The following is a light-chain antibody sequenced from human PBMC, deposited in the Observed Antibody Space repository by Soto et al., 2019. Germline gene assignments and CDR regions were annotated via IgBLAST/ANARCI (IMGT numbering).Light chain of an antibody. V-gene: IGKV3-20*01. Sequence: EIVLTQSPGTLSLSPGERATLSCRASQSVSSSYLAWYQQKPGQAPRLLIYGASSMATGIPDRFSGSGSGTDFTLTISRLEPEDFAVYYCQQYGSSHMYTFGQGTKLEIK. CDR3: QQYGSSHMYT. J-gene: IGKJ2*01. CDR2: GAS. CDR1: QSVSSSY.